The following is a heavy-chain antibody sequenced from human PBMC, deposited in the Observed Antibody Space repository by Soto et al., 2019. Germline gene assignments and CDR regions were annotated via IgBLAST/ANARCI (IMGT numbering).Heavy chain of an antibody. CDR2: INACNGNT. J-gene: IGHJ6*02. D-gene: IGHD6-6*01. CDR1: VYTFTSCA. Sequence: GTSVKVTCKSSVYTFTSCAMHCVRQAPGQRLEWMGWINACNGNTKYAQKLQGRVTMTTDTSTSTAYMELRSLRSDDTAVYYCARDRSIAARSAYYYGMDVWGQGTTVPVSS. V-gene: IGHV1-3*01. CDR3: ARDRSIAARSAYYYGMDV.